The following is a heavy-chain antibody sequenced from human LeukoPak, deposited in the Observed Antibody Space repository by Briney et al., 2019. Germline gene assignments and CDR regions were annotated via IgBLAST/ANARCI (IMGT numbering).Heavy chain of an antibody. CDR1: GGSISSSSYY. J-gene: IGHJ4*02. CDR2: IYYSGST. D-gene: IGHD3-22*01. CDR3: ARDVRDSSGFYLRAFDY. Sequence: SETLSLTCTVSGGSISSSSYYWGWIRQPPGKGLEWIGSIYYSGSTYYYPSLKSRVTISVDTSKNQFSLRLSSVTAADTAVYYCARDVRDSSGFYLRAFDYWGQGTLVTVSS. V-gene: IGHV4-39*07.